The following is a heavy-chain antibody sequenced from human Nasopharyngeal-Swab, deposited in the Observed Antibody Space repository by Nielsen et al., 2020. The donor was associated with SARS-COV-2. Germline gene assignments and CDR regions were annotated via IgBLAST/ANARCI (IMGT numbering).Heavy chain of an antibody. D-gene: IGHD6-6*01. J-gene: IGHJ6*02. V-gene: IGHV3-7*01. CDR1: GFTFSSYW. CDR3: ARDTYSSSPQLYYYGMDV. Sequence: GGSLRLSCAASGFTFSSYWMSWVRQAPGKGLEWVANIKQDGSEKYYVDSVKGRFTISRDNAKNSLYLQMNSLRAEDTAVYYCARDTYSSSPQLYYYGMDVWGQGTTVTVSS. CDR2: IKQDGSEK.